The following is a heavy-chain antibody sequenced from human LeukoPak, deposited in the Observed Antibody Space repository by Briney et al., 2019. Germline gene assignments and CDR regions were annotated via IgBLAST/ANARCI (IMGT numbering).Heavy chain of an antibody. CDR3: ARGYDFWSGYPFDP. J-gene: IGHJ5*02. Sequence: SETLSLTCTVSGGSISSYYWSWLRQPPGKGLEWIGHIYYSGSTNYNPSLKSRVTISVDTSKNQFSLKLSSVTAADTAVYYCARGYDFWSGYPFDPWGQGTLVTVSS. CDR1: GGSISSYY. CDR2: IYYSGST. D-gene: IGHD3-3*01. V-gene: IGHV4-59*01.